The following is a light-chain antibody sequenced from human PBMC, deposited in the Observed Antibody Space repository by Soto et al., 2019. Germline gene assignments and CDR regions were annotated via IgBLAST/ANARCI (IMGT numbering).Light chain of an antibody. V-gene: IGKV3-20*01. CDR1: QSRGSYF. CDR3: QQYGRAPRT. Sequence: GVTPSPYNLSLSPGERVALACRASQSRGSYFLPWYQHKPGQAPRLLIYASSNRATGFPARVSSTGSGTDFTLTITSLEPQEFAVYYCQQYGRAPRTFGRGTRLEIK. CDR2: ASS. J-gene: IGKJ5*01.